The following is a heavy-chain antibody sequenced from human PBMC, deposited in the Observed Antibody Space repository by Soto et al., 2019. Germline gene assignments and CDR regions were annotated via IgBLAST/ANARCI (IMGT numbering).Heavy chain of an antibody. CDR1: GDTFSSYT. D-gene: IGHD3-10*01. J-gene: IGHJ4*02. Sequence: VQLVQSGAEVKKPGSSVKVSCKASGDTFSSYTISWVRQAPGQGLEWMGRIIPILGIANYAQKFQGRVTITADKSTSTAYMELSSLRSEDTAVYYCAREEYYYGSGAFFDYWGQGTLVTVSS. CDR2: IIPILGIA. CDR3: AREEYYYGSGAFFDY. V-gene: IGHV1-69*08.